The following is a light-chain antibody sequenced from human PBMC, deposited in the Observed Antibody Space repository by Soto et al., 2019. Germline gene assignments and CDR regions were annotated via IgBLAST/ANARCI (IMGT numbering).Light chain of an antibody. CDR3: QQRSNWPLIT. Sequence: IVMTQSPATLSVSPGERVTLSCRASQSVRSNLAWYQQRPGQAPRLLMFGASTRAPGIPARFSGSGSGTDFTLTISSLEPEDFAVYYCQQRSNWPLITFGQGTRLEIK. V-gene: IGKV3-15*01. J-gene: IGKJ5*01. CDR1: QSVRSN. CDR2: GAS.